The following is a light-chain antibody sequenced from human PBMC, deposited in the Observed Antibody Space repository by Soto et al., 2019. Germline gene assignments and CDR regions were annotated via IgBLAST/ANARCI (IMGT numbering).Light chain of an antibody. Sequence: DIQMPQSPSTLSASVGDRVTITCRASQSISSWLAWYQQKPGKAPKLLIYKASTLKSGVPSRFSGSGSGTEFTLTISSLQPDDFATYYCQHYNSYSEEFGQGTKVDIK. CDR3: QHYNSYSEE. CDR1: QSISSW. V-gene: IGKV1-5*03. CDR2: KAS. J-gene: IGKJ1*01.